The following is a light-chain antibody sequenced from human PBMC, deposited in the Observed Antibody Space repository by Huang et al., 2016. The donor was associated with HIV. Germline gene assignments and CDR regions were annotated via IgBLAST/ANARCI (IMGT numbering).Light chain of an antibody. J-gene: IGKJ1*01. CDR1: QSVTNN. Sequence: EIVMTQSPDTLSMSPGKRVSLSCRASQSVTNNLAWYQQRPGQPPRLVVYEASTRAPGIPTRFRGSGSGTEFTLTISSLQSEDVGIYYCQQYTNWPRGTFGQGTRVEIK. V-gene: IGKV3-15*01. CDR3: QQYTNWPRGT. CDR2: EAS.